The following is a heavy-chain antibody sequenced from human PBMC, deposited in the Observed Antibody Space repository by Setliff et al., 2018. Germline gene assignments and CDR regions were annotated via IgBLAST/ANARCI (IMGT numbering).Heavy chain of an antibody. D-gene: IGHD4-17*01. CDR1: GYTLTELS. V-gene: IGHV1-24*01. Sequence: ASVKVSCKVSGYTLTELSMHWVRQAPGKGLEWMGGFDPEDGETIYAQKFQGWVTMTRDTSISTAYMELSRLRSDDTAVYYCARDPLTTNRRRAFDIWGQGTMVTVSS. CDR2: FDPEDGET. CDR3: ARDPLTTNRRRAFDI. J-gene: IGHJ3*02.